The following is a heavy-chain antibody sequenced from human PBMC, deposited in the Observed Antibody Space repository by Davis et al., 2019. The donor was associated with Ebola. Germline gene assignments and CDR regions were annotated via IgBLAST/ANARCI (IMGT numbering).Heavy chain of an antibody. D-gene: IGHD3-10*01. V-gene: IGHV1-8*01. CDR1: GYTFTSYD. Sequence: ASVKVSCKASGYTFTSYDINWVRQATGQGLEWMGWMNPNSGNTGYSQKFQGRVTITRDTSASTAYMELSSLRSEDTAVYYCASLGSGLFDPWGQGTLVTVSS. CDR3: ASLGSGLFDP. CDR2: MNPNSGNT. J-gene: IGHJ5*02.